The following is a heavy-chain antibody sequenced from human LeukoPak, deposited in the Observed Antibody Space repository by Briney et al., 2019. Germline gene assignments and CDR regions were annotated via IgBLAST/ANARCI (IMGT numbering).Heavy chain of an antibody. D-gene: IGHD2-15*01. V-gene: IGHV4-34*01. CDR1: GGSFSGYY. CDR3: ARGQGYCSGGSCYRPFDP. CDR2: INHSGST. J-gene: IGHJ5*02. Sequence: PSETPSLTCAVYGGSFSGYYWSWIRQPPGKGLEWIGEINHSGSTNYNPSLKSRVTISVDTSKNQFSLKLSSVTAADTAVYYCARGQGYCSGGSCYRPFDPWGQGTLVTVSS.